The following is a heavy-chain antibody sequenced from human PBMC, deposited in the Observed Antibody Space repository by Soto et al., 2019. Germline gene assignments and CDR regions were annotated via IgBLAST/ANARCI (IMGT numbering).Heavy chain of an antibody. CDR3: ATILQTFQLD. Sequence: QVQLVESGGGVVQPGRSLRLSCAASGFTFSSYAMHWVRQAPGKGLEWVAVISYDGSNKYYADSVKGRFTISRDNSKNILFLQMNSLRTEDTAVYYCATILQTFQLDWGQGTLVTVSS. V-gene: IGHV3-30-3*01. J-gene: IGHJ4*02. D-gene: IGHD1-1*01. CDR2: ISYDGSNK. CDR1: GFTFSSYA.